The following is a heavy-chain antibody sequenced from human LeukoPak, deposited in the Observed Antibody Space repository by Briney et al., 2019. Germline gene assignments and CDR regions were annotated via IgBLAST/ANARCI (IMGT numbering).Heavy chain of an antibody. CDR2: IIPIFNTA. CDR3: ARVTGGRYCSTTSCYMRGWFDP. CDR1: GGTFSSYA. V-gene: IGHV1-69*13. J-gene: IGHJ5*02. D-gene: IGHD2-2*02. Sequence: SVKVSCKASGGTFSSYAISWVRQAPGQGLEWMGGIIPIFNTANYAQKFQGRVTITADESTSTAYMELSSLRSEDTAVYYCARVTGGRYCSTTSCYMRGWFDPWGQGTLVTVSS.